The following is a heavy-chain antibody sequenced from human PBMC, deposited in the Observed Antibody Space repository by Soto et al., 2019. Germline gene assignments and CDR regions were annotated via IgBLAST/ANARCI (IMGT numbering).Heavy chain of an antibody. CDR1: GYTFTVYY. J-gene: IGHJ3*02. CDR2: INPNSGGT. D-gene: IGHD5-12*01. CDR3: ARCPVGMATICGFDI. V-gene: IGHV1-2*02. Sequence: ASVKVSCKASGYTFTVYYMHWVRQAPGQGLEWMGWINPNSGGTNYAKKFQGRVTMTRDTSISTAYMELSSLSSDATAVYYFARCPVGMATICGFDIWGQGTMVTVSS.